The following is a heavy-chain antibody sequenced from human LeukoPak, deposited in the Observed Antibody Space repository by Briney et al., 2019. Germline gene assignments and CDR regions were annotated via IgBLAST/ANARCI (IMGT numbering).Heavy chain of an antibody. CDR3: ARDRRSRYCSSTRCYLGCFDP. CDR2: VIPIFGTS. J-gene: IGHJ5*02. Sequence: SVKVSCTASGGTFSSYAISWVRQAPGQGHEWMGGVIPIFGTSNYAQKFQGRVTITADESTSTAYMELSSLRSEDTAVYYCARDRRSRYCSSTRCYLGCFDPWGQGTLVTVSS. CDR1: GGTFSSYA. V-gene: IGHV1-69*13. D-gene: IGHD2-2*01.